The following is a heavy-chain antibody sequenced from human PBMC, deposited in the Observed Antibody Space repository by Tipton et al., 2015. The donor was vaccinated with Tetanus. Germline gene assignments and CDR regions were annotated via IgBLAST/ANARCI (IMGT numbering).Heavy chain of an antibody. CDR3: ARAALYGSGSYSFDS. J-gene: IGHJ4*02. V-gene: IGHV3-30*04. CDR2: ISYGGSNK. D-gene: IGHD3-10*01. Sequence: SLRLSCAASGFTFSSYVMHWVRQAPGKGLEWVAIISYGGSNKYYTDSVKGRFTISRDNSNNTLSLQMSSLRAEDSAIYYCARAALYGSGSYSFDSWGQGALVTVSS. CDR1: GFTFSSYV.